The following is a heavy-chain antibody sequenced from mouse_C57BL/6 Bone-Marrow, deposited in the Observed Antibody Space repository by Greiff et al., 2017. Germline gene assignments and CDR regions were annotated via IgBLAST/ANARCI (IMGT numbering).Heavy chain of an antibody. CDR1: GYTFTSYW. CDR2: IDPSDSYT. V-gene: IGHV1-69*01. Sequence: QVQLQQPGAELVMPGASVKLSCKASGYTFTSYWMHWVKQRPGQGLEWIGEIDPSDSYTNYNQKFKGKSTLTVDKSSSTADMQLSSLTSEDSAVYYCARDYYDYDDWFAYWGQGTLVTVSA. J-gene: IGHJ3*01. D-gene: IGHD2-4*01. CDR3: ARDYYDYDDWFAY.